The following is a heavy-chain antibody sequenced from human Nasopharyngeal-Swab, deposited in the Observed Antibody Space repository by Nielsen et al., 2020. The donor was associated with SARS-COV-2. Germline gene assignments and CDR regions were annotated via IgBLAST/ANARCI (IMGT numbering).Heavy chain of an antibody. CDR1: GFIFSASA. CDR3: TTDFYFDY. V-gene: IGHV3-73*01. J-gene: IGHJ4*02. Sequence: GESLKISCAASGFIFSASAIHWVRQASGKGLEWVGRIGDKDNNYATTYGASVQGMFTISNDDSKNTAFLQMDSLKTEDTALYYCTTDFYFDYWGQGTLVTVSS. CDR2: IGDKDNNYAT.